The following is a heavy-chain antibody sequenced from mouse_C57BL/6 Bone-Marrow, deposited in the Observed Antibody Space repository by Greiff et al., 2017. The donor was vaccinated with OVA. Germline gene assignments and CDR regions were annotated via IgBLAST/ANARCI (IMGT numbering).Heavy chain of an antibody. CDR3: ARHALLFAY. V-gene: IGHV5-6*01. CDR2: ISSGGSYT. J-gene: IGHJ3*01. Sequence: VQLKESGGDLVKPGGSLKLSCAASGFTFSSYGMSWVRQTPDKRLEWVATISSGGSYTYYPDSVKGRFTISRDNAKNTLYLQMSSLKSEDTAMYYCARHALLFAYWGQGTLVTVSA. CDR1: GFTFSSYG.